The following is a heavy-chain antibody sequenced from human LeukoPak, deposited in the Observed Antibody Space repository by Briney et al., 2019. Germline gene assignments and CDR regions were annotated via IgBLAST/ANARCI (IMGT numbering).Heavy chain of an antibody. J-gene: IGHJ4*02. CDR3: ARREYSSSSGGGDY. V-gene: IGHV4-39*01. CDR2: IYYSGST. D-gene: IGHD6-6*01. CDR1: GGSISSSSFY. Sequence: SETLSLTCTVSGGSISSSSFYWGWIRQPPGKGLEWIGSIYYSGSTYYNPSLKSRVTISVDTSKNQFSLKLSSVTAADTAVYYCARREYSSSSGGGDYWGQGTLVTVSS.